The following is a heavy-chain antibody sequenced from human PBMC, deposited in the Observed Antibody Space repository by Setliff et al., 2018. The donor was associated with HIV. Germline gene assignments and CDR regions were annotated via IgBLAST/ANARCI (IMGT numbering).Heavy chain of an antibody. D-gene: IGHD3-22*01. CDR3: ARDGYYYDGSAYSTFDY. CDR2: ISAYNGNT. CDR1: GYTFINYG. V-gene: IGHV1-18*01. J-gene: IGHJ4*02. Sequence: ASVQVSCKASGYTFINYGISWVRQAPGQGLEWMGWISAYNGNTNYAQQLQGRVTMTTDTSTSTAYMELRSLRSDDTAVYYCARDGYYYDGSAYSTFDYWGQGTLVTVSS.